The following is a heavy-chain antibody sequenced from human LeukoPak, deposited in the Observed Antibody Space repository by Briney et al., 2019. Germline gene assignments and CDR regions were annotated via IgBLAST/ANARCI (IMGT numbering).Heavy chain of an antibody. CDR2: IYYSGST. Sequence: SETLSLTCTVSGGSISSSSYYWGWIRQPPGKGLEWIGSIYYSGSTYYNPSPKSRVTISVDTSKNQFSLKLSSVTAADTAVYYCARHSGPPTDQTAAGKEYYFDYWGQGTLVTVSS. V-gene: IGHV4-39*01. CDR3: ARHSGPPTDQTAAGKEYYFDY. CDR1: GGSISSSSYY. J-gene: IGHJ4*02. D-gene: IGHD6-13*01.